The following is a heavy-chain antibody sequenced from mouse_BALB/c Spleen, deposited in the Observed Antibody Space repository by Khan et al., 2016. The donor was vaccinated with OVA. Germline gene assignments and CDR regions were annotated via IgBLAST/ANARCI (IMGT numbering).Heavy chain of an antibody. CDR3: TRFITTTTGDYYAMDY. D-gene: IGHD1-2*01. CDR1: GFIFSSYG. CDR2: ISRGGTYT. J-gene: IGHJ4*01. Sequence: EVELVESGGDLVNPGGSLKLSCAASGFIFSSYGMSWVRQTPDKRLEWVATISRGGTYTYYPDSVKGRFTISRDNAKNTLSLQMSSLKSEDTAMYYCTRFITTTTGDYYAMDYWGQGTSVTVSS. V-gene: IGHV5-6*01.